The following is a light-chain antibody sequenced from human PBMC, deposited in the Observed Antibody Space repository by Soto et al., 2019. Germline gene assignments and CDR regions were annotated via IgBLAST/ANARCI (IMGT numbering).Light chain of an antibody. CDR2: GNI. J-gene: IGLJ1*01. CDR3: KSYPSTLSARYV. CDR1: SSNIGAGYD. V-gene: IGLV1-40*01. Sequence: QSVLTQPPSVSGAPGQRVTISCTGSSSNIGAGYDVHWYQQRPGTAPKLLIFGNINRPSGVPDRFSGSKSGTSASLAITGLQAEDEGDYYCKSYPSTLSARYVFGTGTKVT.